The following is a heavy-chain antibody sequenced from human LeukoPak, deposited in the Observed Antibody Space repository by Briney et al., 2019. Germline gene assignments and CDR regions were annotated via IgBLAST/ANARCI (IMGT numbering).Heavy chain of an antibody. CDR2: IIAMCSTA. CDR1: GGTFNSFA. Sequence: SVKVSCKVSGGTFNSFAISWVRQAPGQGLEWMGGIIAMCSTANYTQKFQGRVTITADESTSTAYVELSSLRSEDTAVYYRARGPPFDPWGQGTLVTVSS. J-gene: IGHJ5*02. CDR3: ARGPPFDP. V-gene: IGHV1-69*13.